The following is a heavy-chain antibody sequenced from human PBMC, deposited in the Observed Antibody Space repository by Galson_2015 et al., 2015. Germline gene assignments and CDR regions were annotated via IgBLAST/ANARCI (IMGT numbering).Heavy chain of an antibody. V-gene: IGHV1-18*01. CDR1: GYTFTSYG. CDR3: ARHPNPFDYGDSEVAWWFDP. CDR2: ISAYNGNT. D-gene: IGHD4-17*01. Sequence: SVKVSCKASGYTFTSYGISWVRQAPGQGLEWMGWISAYNGNTNYAQKLQGRVTMTTDTSTSTAYMELRSLSSVTAADTAVYYCARHPNPFDYGDSEVAWWFDPWGQGTMVTVSS. J-gene: IGHJ3*01.